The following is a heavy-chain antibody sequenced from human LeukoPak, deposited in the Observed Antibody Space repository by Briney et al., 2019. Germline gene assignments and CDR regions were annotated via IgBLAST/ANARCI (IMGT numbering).Heavy chain of an antibody. CDR1: GGSFSGYY. CDR2: INHSGST. D-gene: IGHD5-18*01. CDR3: AREGEGGYSYGRRTRFDY. Sequence: SETLSLTCAVYGGSFSGYYWSWIRQPPGKGLEWIGEINHSGSTNYNPSLKSRVTISVDTSKNQFSLKLSSVTAADTAVYYCAREGEGGYSYGRRTRFDYWGQGTLVTVSS. V-gene: IGHV4-34*01. J-gene: IGHJ4*02.